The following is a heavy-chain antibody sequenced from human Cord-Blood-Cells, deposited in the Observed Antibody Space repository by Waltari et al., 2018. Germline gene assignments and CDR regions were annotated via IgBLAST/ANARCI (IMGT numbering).Heavy chain of an antibody. V-gene: IGHV3-30*18. Sequence: QVQLVVSGGGVVHPGRSLRLSCAAAGFTFSRSGMHWVLQAPGKGLEWVAVISYDGSNKYYADSVKGRFTISRDNSKNTLYLQMNSLRAEDTAVYYCAKDSSSWYFDAFDIWGQGTMVTVSS. CDR3: AKDSSSWYFDAFDI. J-gene: IGHJ3*02. CDR2: ISYDGSNK. D-gene: IGHD6-13*01. CDR1: GFTFSRSG.